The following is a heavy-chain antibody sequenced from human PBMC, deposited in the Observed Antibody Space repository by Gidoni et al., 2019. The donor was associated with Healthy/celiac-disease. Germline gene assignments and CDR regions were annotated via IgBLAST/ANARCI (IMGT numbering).Heavy chain of an antibody. J-gene: IGHJ4*02. D-gene: IGHD5-18*01. CDR2: IYTSGST. CDR3: ARVGDTADFDY. V-gene: IGHV4-61*02. Sequence: QVQLQESGPGLVKPSQTLSLTCTVSGGSISSGSYYWSWIRQPAGKGLEWIGRIYTSGSTNYNPSLKSRVTISVDTSKNQFSLKLSSVTAADTAVYYCARVGDTADFDYWGQGTLVTVSS. CDR1: GGSISSGSYY.